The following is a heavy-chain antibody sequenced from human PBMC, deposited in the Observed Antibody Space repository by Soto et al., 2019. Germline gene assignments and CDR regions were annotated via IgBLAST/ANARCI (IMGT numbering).Heavy chain of an antibody. V-gene: IGHV1-18*01. CDR3: VRDRSWSCSTGSCNSFDP. CDR2: TGAYSGDT. J-gene: IGHJ5*02. CDR1: GFTFTNYG. D-gene: IGHD2-2*01. Sequence: QVQLMQSGPEVKKPGASVKVSCKASGFTFTNYGISWVRQAPGQGLEWMGWTGAYSGDTNYAQQFQSRVTMTRDTSTNTAYMELRSLRSDDTAVYYCVRDRSWSCSTGSCNSFDPWGQGTLVTVSS.